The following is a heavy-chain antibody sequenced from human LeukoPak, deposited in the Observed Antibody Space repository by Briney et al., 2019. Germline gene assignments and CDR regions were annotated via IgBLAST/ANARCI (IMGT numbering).Heavy chain of an antibody. CDR2: ISYDGSNK. J-gene: IGHJ4*02. D-gene: IGHD6-13*01. CDR3: ARDRAAAGYSYYFDY. CDR1: GFTFSSSA. Sequence: GGSLRLSCAASGFTFSSSAMHWVRQAPGKGLEWVAVISYDGSNKYYADSVKGRFTISRDNSKNTLYLQMNSLRAEDTAVYYCARDRAAAGYSYYFDYWGQGTLVTVSS. V-gene: IGHV3-30-3*01.